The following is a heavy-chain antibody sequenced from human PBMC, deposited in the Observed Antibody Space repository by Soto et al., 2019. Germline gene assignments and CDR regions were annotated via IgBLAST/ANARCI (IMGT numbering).Heavy chain of an antibody. Sequence: EVQLVESGGGLVQPGGSLRLSCAASGFTFSSYWMHWVRQAPGKGVVWVSRINSDGSRTSYADSAKGRFTISRDNAKNTLYLQMNSLRAEDTAVYYCARGDGDYYDGNGYLGRHWGQGTLVTVSS. D-gene: IGHD3-22*01. J-gene: IGHJ4*02. CDR2: INSDGSRT. V-gene: IGHV3-74*01. CDR3: ARGDGDYYDGNGYLGRH. CDR1: GFTFSSYW.